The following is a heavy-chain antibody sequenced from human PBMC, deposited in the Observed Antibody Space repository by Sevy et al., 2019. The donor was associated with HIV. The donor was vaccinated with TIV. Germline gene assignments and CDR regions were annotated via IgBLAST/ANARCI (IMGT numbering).Heavy chain of an antibody. Sequence: GGSLRLSCIASGSTVNPYAMSWVRQAPGKGLEWVAVINNSGGSTDYADSVRGRFSISRDNPNVYLEMNSLRVEDTAVYYCVKERVGYISSWYYFDYSGQGTMVTVSS. CDR3: VKERVGYISSWYYFDY. D-gene: IGHD6-13*01. CDR1: GSTVNPYA. V-gene: IGHV3-23*01. J-gene: IGHJ4*02. CDR2: INNSGGST.